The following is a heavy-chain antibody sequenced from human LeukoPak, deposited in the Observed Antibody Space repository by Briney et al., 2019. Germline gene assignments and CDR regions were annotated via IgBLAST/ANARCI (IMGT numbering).Heavy chain of an antibody. CDR1: GGSISNYY. D-gene: IGHD5-18*01. CDR2: IYYSGRT. Sequence: PSETLSLTCTVSGGSISNYYWSWNRQPPGKVLEWIGYIYYSGRTRYNPSLKSPVTISVDTSKNQFSLRLSSVTAADTAVYFCARGQKYRYGYTVTELGSGYFDYWGQGTLVTVSS. CDR3: ARGQKYRYGYTVTELGSGYFDY. J-gene: IGHJ4*02. V-gene: IGHV4-59*12.